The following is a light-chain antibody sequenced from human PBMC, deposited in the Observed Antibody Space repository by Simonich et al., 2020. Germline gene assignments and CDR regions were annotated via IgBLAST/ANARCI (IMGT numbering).Light chain of an antibody. J-gene: IGLJ3*02. CDR2: GNS. Sequence: QSVLTQPPSVSGAPGQRVTISCTGSSSNIGAGYDVHWYQQLPGTAPKLLSYGNSNRPSGVPDRFSGSKSGTSASLAITGLQAEDEADYYCQSYDSSLWVFGGGTKLTVL. CDR1: SSNIGAGYD. CDR3: QSYDSSLWV. V-gene: IGLV1-40*01.